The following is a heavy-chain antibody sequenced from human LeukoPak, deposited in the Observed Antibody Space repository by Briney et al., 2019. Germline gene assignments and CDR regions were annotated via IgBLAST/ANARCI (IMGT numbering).Heavy chain of an antibody. Sequence: SETLSLTCTVSGGSLGPCYYWGWIRQPPGKGLEWIGTFYYGGTTFYGPSLKSRVTISVDTSKNQFSLKLSSVTAADTAVYYCARRQVTGAGGPASNSVFDYWGQGTLVTVSS. V-gene: IGHV4-38-2*02. CDR2: FYYGGTT. D-gene: IGHD7-27*01. CDR3: ARRQVTGAGGPASNSVFDY. CDR1: GGSLGPCYY. J-gene: IGHJ4*02.